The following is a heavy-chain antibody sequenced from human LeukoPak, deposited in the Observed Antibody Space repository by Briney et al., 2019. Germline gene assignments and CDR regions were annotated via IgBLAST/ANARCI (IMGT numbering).Heavy chain of an antibody. D-gene: IGHD3-22*01. CDR1: GGSISNSGYY. Sequence: SETLSLTCTVSGGSISNSGYYWGWIRQPPGKGLEWIGNIYYSGSTYYNPSLKSRVTISVDTSKNQFSLKLSSVTAADTAVYYCAKTYYYDPFDFWGQGTLVTVSS. CDR3: AKTYYYDPFDF. V-gene: IGHV4-39*01. J-gene: IGHJ4*02. CDR2: IYYSGST.